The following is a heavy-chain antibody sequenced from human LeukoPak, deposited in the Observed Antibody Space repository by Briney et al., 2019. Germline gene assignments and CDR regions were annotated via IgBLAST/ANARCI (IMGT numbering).Heavy chain of an antibody. CDR1: GLTFSSYW. Sequence: PGGSLRLSCAASGLTFSSYWMHWVRQAPGKGLVWVSRINSDGSSTSYADSVKGRFTISRDNAKNTLYLQMNSLRAEDTALYYCAKDLDSSGRAAYDFWGQGTLVTVSS. V-gene: IGHV3-74*01. CDR3: AKDLDSSGRAAYDF. D-gene: IGHD6-19*01. J-gene: IGHJ4*02. CDR2: INSDGSST.